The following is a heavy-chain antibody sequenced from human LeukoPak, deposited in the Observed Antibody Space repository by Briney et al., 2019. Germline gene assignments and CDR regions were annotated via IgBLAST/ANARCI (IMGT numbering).Heavy chain of an antibody. CDR3: AKTPDYDFWSGNFDY. CDR2: ISGSGGST. J-gene: IGHJ4*02. D-gene: IGHD3-3*01. V-gene: IGHV3-23*01. Sequence: GGSLRLSCAASGFIFNTYGMHWVRQAPGKGLEWVSAISGSGGSTYYADSVKGRFTISRDNSKNTLYLQMNSLRAEDTAVYYCAKTPDYDFWSGNFDYWGQGTLVTVSS. CDR1: GFIFNTYG.